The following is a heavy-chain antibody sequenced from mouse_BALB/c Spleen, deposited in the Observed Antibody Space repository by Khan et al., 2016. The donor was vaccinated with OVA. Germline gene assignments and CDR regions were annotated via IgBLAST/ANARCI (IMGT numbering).Heavy chain of an antibody. D-gene: IGHD1-1*01. Sequence: EVVLVESGGGLVQPGGSLKLSCAASGFTFSNYGMSWVRQTPDKRLELVATINSFGGSTYYPDSVKGRFTISRDNARNTLFLQMNSLKSEDTAMYYCARDPYYYGSKYAMDYWGQGTSVTISS. CDR3: ARDPYYYGSKYAMDY. J-gene: IGHJ4*01. CDR2: INSFGGST. V-gene: IGHV5-6-3*01. CDR1: GFTFSNYG.